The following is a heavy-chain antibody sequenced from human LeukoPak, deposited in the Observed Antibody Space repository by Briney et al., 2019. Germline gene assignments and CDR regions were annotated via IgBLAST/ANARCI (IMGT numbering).Heavy chain of an antibody. CDR2: ISGNKNYI. Sequence: GGSLSHACAASGFTFSSYMNWVRQAPGKGLEWVSSISGNKNYIYYADSVGGRFTISRDNARDSLFLQMDSLRAEDTGVYYCARDPHNPGPIDYWGQGNLVTVSS. V-gene: IGHV3-21*01. CDR1: GFTFSSY. CDR3: ARDPHNPGPIDY. J-gene: IGHJ4*02.